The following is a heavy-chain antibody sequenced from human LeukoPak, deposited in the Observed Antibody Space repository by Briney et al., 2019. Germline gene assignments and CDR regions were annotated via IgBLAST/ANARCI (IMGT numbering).Heavy chain of an antibody. CDR1: GFTFSSYA. D-gene: IGHD2-2*02. CDR2: ISGSGGST. V-gene: IGHV3-23*01. CDR3: AKDVYQLLYGYYYYYMDV. Sequence: GGSLRLSCGASGFTFSSYAMSWVRQAPGKGLEWASAISGSGGSTYYADSVKGRFTISRDNSKNTLFLQMNSLRAEDTAVYYCAKDVYQLLYGYYYYYMDVWGQGTTVTVSS. J-gene: IGHJ6*03.